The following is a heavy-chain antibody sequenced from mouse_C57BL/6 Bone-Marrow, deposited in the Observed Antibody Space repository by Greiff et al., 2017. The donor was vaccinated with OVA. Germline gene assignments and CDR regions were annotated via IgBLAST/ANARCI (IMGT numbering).Heavy chain of an antibody. V-gene: IGHV3-6*01. CDR2: ISYDGSN. CDR3: ARRDGYYVLDY. CDR1: GYSITSGYY. D-gene: IGHD2-3*01. J-gene: IGHJ2*01. Sequence: VQLQQSGPGLVKPSQSLSLTCSVTGYSITSGYYWNWIRQFPGNKLEWMGYISYDGSNNYNPSLKNRISITRDTSKNQFFLKLNSVTTEVTATYYCARRDGYYVLDYWGQGTTLTVSS.